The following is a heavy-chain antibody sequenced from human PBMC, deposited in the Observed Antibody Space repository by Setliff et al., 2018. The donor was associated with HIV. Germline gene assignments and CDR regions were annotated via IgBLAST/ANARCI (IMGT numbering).Heavy chain of an antibody. CDR2: IYWTGKT. J-gene: IGHJ4*02. V-gene: IGHV4-59*12. D-gene: IGHD5-18*01. Sequence: PSETLSLTCTVSDSAMDSYYWSWVRQSPGRGLEYIGYIYWTGKTDYNPSLKSRVTISLDTSGNQFSLKLNSVTGADTAVYYCARGNAYPGIQLVDYWGQGTLVTVSS. CDR1: DSAMDSYY. CDR3: ARGNAYPGIQLVDY.